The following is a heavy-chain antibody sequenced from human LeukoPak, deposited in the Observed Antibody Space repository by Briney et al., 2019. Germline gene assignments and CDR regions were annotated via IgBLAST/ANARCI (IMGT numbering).Heavy chain of an antibody. CDR2: IHNSGST. CDR3: VLNLDY. J-gene: IGHJ4*02. Sequence: SETLSLTCTVSGGSISSSSYYWGWIRQPPGKGLEWIGSIHNSGSTYYKLSLKSRVTISVDKSKNQLSLKLSSVTAADTAVYYCVLNLDYWGQGTLVTVSS. CDR1: GGSISSSSYY. V-gene: IGHV4-39*01.